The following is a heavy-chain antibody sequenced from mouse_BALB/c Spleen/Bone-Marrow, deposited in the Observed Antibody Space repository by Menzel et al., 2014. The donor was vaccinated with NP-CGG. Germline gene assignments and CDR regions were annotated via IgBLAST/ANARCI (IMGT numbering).Heavy chain of an antibody. D-gene: IGHD2-1*01. CDR3: ARCYYGNYFDY. V-gene: IGHV1S81*02. CDR1: GYTFTSYW. J-gene: IGHJ2*01. Sequence: VQLQQSGAELVKPGASVKLSCKASGYTFTSYWMHWVKQRPGQGLEWIGEINPSNGRTNYNEKFKSKATQTVDKSSSTAYMQLSSLTSEDSAVYYCARCYYGNYFDYWGQGTTLTVSS. CDR2: INPSNGRT.